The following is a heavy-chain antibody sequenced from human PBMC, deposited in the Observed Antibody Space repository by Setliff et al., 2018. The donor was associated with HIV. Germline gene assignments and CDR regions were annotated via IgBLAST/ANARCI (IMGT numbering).Heavy chain of an antibody. J-gene: IGHJ3*02. D-gene: IGHD6-19*01. CDR2: IDPSDSYI. CDR1: GKSLSNYW. Sequence: PGESPKISCKGSGKSLSNYWINWVRQMPGKGLEWMGRIDPSDSYINYGPSFQGHVTISADKSTNTAFLQWSSLKASDSAMYYCSRGIAVAGHDFANTPGDIWGQGTMVTVSS. V-gene: IGHV5-10-1*01. CDR3: SRGIAVAGHDFANTPGDI.